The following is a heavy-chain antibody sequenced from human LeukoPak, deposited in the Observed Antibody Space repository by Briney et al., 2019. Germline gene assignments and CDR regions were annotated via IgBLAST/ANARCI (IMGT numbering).Heavy chain of an antibody. CDR1: GGTFSSYA. J-gene: IGHJ3*02. CDR2: IIPIFGTA. V-gene: IGHV1-69*01. D-gene: IGHD6-13*01. CDR3: ARDRAAAAYDAFDI. Sequence: VASVKVSCKASGGTFSSYAISWVRQAPGQGLEWMGGIIPIFGTANYAQKFQGRVTITADESTSTAYMELSSLRSEDTAVYYCARDRAAAAYDAFDIWGQGTMVTVSS.